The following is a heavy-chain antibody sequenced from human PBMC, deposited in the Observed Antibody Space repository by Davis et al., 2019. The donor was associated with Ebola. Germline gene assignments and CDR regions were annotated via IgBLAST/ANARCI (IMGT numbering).Heavy chain of an antibody. V-gene: IGHV5-51*01. J-gene: IGHJ3*02. Sequence: GESLKISCKASGYTFTRYWIVWVRQMPGKGLEWMGIIYPGDSDTRYSPSFRGQVTISADNSIKTAFLHWSSLKASDTAIYYCASLRRSITGFDDGYDIWGQGTMVTVSS. CDR3: ASLRRSITGFDDGYDI. CDR1: GYTFTRYW. D-gene: IGHD3-9*01. CDR2: IYPGDSDT.